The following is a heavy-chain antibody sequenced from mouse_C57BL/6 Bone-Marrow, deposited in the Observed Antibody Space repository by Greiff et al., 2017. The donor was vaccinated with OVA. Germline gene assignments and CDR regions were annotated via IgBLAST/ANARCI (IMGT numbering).Heavy chain of an antibody. CDR2: IHPNSGST. J-gene: IGHJ2*01. D-gene: IGHD3-2*02. Sequence: VQLQQSVAELVRPGASVKLSCTASGFNIKNTYMHWVKQRPEQGLEWIGMIHPNSGSTNYNEKFKSKATLTVDKSSSTAYMQLSSLTSEDSAVYYCARSRQLRPYFDYWGQGTTLTVSS. V-gene: IGHV1-64*01. CDR3: ARSRQLRPYFDY. CDR1: GFNIKNTY.